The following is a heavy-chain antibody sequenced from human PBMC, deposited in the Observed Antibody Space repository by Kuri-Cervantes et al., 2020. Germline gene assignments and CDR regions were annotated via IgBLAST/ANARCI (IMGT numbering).Heavy chain of an antibody. CDR2: INHSGST. CDR3: VNSSGYY. J-gene: IGHJ4*02. Sequence: GSLRLSCAVYGGSFSGYYWSWIRQPPGKGLEWIGEINHSGSTNYNPSLKSRVTISVDTSKNQFSLKLSSVAAADTAVYYCVNSSGYYWGQGTLVTVSS. V-gene: IGHV4-34*01. CDR1: GGSFSGYY. D-gene: IGHD3-22*01.